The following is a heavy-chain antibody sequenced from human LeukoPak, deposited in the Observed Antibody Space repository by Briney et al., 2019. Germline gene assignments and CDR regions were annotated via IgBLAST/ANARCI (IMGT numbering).Heavy chain of an antibody. V-gene: IGHV4-4*07. Sequence: SETLSLTCTVSGGSITNYYWSWIRQPAAKGLEWIGRIYSSGSTNYNPSLKSRVTMSVDTSKNQFSLKLSSVTAADTAVYYCARVGGITGTWFPDYWGQGTLVTASS. CDR2: IYSSGST. D-gene: IGHD1-7*01. CDR1: GGSITNYY. J-gene: IGHJ4*02. CDR3: ARVGGITGTWFPDY.